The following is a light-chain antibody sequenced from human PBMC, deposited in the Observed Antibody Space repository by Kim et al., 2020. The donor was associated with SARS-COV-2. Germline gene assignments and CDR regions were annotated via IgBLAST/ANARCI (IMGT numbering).Light chain of an antibody. V-gene: IGKV3-15*01. Sequence: EIVMTQSPATLSVSPGERATLFCRASQSVSTSLAWYQQKPGQPPRLLIHGASARATAVPARFSGSGSGTEFTLTISSVQSEDFAVYYCQQYNARLRTFGQGTKVDIK. J-gene: IGKJ1*01. CDR3: QQYNARLRT. CDR2: GAS. CDR1: QSVSTS.